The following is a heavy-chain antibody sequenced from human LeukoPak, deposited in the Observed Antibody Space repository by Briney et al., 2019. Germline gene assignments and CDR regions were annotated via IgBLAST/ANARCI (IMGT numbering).Heavy chain of an antibody. V-gene: IGHV4-39*07. CDR2: MYYSRST. J-gene: IGHJ4*02. CDR1: GGSISSSIYH. CDR3: ARSSESYDSSGYYSYYFDY. Sequence: ETLSLTCTVSGGSISSSIYHWGWIRQPPGKGLEWIGSMYYSRSTYYNSSLKSRVTISVDTSKIQFSLRLSSVTAADTAVYYCARSSESYDSSGYYSYYFDYWGQGTLVTVSS. D-gene: IGHD3-22*01.